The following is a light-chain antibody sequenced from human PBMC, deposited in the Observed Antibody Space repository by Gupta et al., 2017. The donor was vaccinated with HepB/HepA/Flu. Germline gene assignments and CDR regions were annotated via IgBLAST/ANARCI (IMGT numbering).Light chain of an antibody. CDR2: KAS. CDR3: QQYQTYWT. J-gene: IGKJ1*01. CDR1: ESISSW. V-gene: IGKV1-5*03. Sequence: DIQMTQSPSTLSASVGDRVTITCRARESISSWLAWYQQKPGKAPELLIYKASSLESGVPSRFSGSGSGTEFTLTISSLQPNDFATYYCQQYQTYWTFGQGTKVELK.